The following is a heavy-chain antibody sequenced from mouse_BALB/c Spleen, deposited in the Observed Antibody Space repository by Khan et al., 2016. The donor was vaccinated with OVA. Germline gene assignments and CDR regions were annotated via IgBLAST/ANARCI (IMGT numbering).Heavy chain of an antibody. CDR3: ASVYGGDFDY. J-gene: IGHJ2*01. CDR1: GYSITSDYA. V-gene: IGHV3-2*02. CDR2: ISYSGNT. D-gene: IGHD1-1*02. Sequence: DVQLQESGPGLVKPSQSLSLTCTVTGYSITSDYAWNWIRQFPGNKLEWMGHISYSGNTKYNPSLKSRISVNRDTSKNQIFLQLNSVTAEDTATXYCASVYGGDFDYWGQGTTLTVSS.